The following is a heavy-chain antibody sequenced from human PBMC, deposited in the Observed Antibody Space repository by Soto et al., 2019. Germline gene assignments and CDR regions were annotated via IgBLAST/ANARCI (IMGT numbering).Heavy chain of an antibody. J-gene: IGHJ4*02. V-gene: IGHV4-59*08. CDR1: GGSINSYY. Sequence: SETLSLTCTVSGGSINSYYWSWIRQPPGKGLEWIGYIYYSGSTNYNPSLKSRVTISVDTSKNQFSLKLSSVTAADTAVYYCARADYGGLFDYWGQGTLVTVSS. CDR2: IYYSGST. D-gene: IGHD4-17*01. CDR3: ARADYGGLFDY.